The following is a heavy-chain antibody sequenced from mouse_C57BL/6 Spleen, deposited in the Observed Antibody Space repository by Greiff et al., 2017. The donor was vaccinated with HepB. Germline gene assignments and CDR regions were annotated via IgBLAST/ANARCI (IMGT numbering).Heavy chain of an antibody. Sequence: QVQLKESGAELVKPGASVKISCKASGYAFSSYWMNWVKQRPGKGLEWIGQIYPGDGDTNYNGKFKGKATLTADKSSSTAYMQLSSLTSEDSAVYFCARGGGSSYGFAYWGQGTLVTVSA. CDR2: IYPGDGDT. J-gene: IGHJ3*01. D-gene: IGHD1-1*01. V-gene: IGHV1-80*01. CDR1: GYAFSSYW. CDR3: ARGGGSSYGFAY.